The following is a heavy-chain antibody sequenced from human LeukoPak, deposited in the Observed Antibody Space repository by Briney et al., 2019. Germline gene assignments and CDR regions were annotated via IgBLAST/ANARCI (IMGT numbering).Heavy chain of an antibody. Sequence: GGSLRLSCAASGFTFSSYSMNWVRQAPGKGLAWVSSISSSSSYIYYADSVKGRFTISRDNAKNSLYLQMNSLRAEDTAVYYCVRVAAAGSFDYWGQGTLVTVSS. CDR1: GFTFSSYS. J-gene: IGHJ4*02. CDR2: ISSSSSYI. D-gene: IGHD6-13*01. CDR3: VRVAAAGSFDY. V-gene: IGHV3-21*01.